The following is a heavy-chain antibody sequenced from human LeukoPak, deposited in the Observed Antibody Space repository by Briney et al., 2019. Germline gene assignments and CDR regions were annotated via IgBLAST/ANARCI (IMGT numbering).Heavy chain of an antibody. CDR1: GGSISSSSYY. D-gene: IGHD4-17*01. V-gene: IGHV4-39*01. CDR2: IYYSGST. Sequence: ASETLSLTCTVSGGSISSSSYYWGWIRQPPGKGLEWIGSIYYSGSTYYNPSLKSRATISVDTSKNQCSLKLSSVTAADTAVYYCAGGSTVIGGCVDYWGQGTLVTVSP. J-gene: IGHJ4*02. CDR3: AGGSTVIGGCVDY.